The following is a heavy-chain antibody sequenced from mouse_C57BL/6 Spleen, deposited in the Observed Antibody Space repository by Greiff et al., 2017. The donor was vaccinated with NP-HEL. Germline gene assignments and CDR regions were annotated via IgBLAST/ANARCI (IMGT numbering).Heavy chain of an antibody. CDR3: TPGSSGYGAWFAY. CDR1: GFNIKDDY. J-gene: IGHJ3*01. CDR2: IDPENGDT. V-gene: IGHV14-4*01. Sequence: EVQLQESGAELVRPGASVKLSCTASGFNIKDDYMHWVKQRPEQGLEWIGWIDPENGDTEYASKFQGKATITADTSSNTAYLQLSSLTSEDTAVYYCTPGSSGYGAWFAYWGQGTLVTVSA. D-gene: IGHD3-2*02.